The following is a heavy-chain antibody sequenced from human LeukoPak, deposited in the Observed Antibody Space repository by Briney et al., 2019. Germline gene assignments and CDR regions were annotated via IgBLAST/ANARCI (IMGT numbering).Heavy chain of an antibody. CDR2: IYPGDSDT. Sequence: GESLKISCKGSGYSFNTYWIGWVRQMPGKGLEWMGIIYPGDSDTRYSPSFQGQVTVSADKSTSTAFLQWSSLKASDTAMYYCARPSIPGRTDTFDMWGQGTKVTVSS. CDR3: ARPSIPGRTDTFDM. CDR1: GYSFNTYW. J-gene: IGHJ3*02. V-gene: IGHV5-51*01. D-gene: IGHD1-26*01.